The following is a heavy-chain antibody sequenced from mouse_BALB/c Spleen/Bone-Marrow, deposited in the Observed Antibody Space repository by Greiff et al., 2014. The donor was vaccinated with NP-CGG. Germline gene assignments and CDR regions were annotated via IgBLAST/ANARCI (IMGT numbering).Heavy chain of an antibody. Sequence: EVKLMESGGGLVQPGGSLKLSCAASGFTFSGYTMSWVRQTPEKRLEWVAFITNGGGNTYYPDTVKGRFTISRENAKNTLYLQMSSLKSEDTAIYYCTTLTGTSYWGQGTLVTVYA. CDR3: TTLTGTSY. J-gene: IGHJ3*01. V-gene: IGHV5-12-2*01. D-gene: IGHD4-1*01. CDR2: ITNGGGNT. CDR1: GFTFSGYT.